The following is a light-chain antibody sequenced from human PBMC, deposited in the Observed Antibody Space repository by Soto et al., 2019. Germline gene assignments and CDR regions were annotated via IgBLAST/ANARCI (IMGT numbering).Light chain of an antibody. V-gene: IGKV1-5*03. Sequence: DIQMTQSPSTLSASVGDRVTITCRASQSITNLLAWYQQKPGRAPTLLSYKASTLESGVPSRFSGSGSGTEFTLTISSLQPDDCAVYYCPQYNSYPLTFAQGTRLEIQ. J-gene: IGKJ5*01. CDR3: PQYNSYPLT. CDR1: QSITNL. CDR2: KAS.